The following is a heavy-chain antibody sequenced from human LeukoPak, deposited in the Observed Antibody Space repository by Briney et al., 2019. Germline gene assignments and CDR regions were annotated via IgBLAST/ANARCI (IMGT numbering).Heavy chain of an antibody. Sequence: GGSLRLSCAASGFTFSGYEMNWVRQAPGKGLEWVSYITSSGYTIYYADSVKGRFTISRDNAKNSLYLQMSSLRAEDTAVYYCARGRYYFDYWGQGTLVTVSS. CDR1: GFTFSGYE. V-gene: IGHV3-48*03. J-gene: IGHJ4*02. CDR3: ARGRYYFDY. CDR2: ITSSGYTI.